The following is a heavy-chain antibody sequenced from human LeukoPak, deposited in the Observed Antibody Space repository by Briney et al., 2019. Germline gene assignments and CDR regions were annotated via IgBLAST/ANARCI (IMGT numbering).Heavy chain of an antibody. CDR3: ARIGYNHYFDY. J-gene: IGHJ4*02. D-gene: IGHD1-14*01. CDR2: INPNSGGA. CDR1: GYTFTGYY. V-gene: IGHV1-2*02. Sequence: ASVKVSCKASGYTFTGYYMHWVRQAPGQGLEWMGWINPNSGGANYAQTFQGRVTMTRDTSITTAYLELSRLRSDDTAVYYCARIGYNHYFDYWGQGTLVTVSS.